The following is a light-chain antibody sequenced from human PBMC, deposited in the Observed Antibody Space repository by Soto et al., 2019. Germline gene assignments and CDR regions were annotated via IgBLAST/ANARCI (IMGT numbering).Light chain of an antibody. J-gene: IGLJ1*01. CDR2: DVS. V-gene: IGLV2-14*01. CDR1: SSDVGGYNY. CDR3: SSFKSRNTYV. Sequence: QSALTQPASVSGSPGQSITISCTGTSSDVGGYNYVSWYQQHPGKAPKLMIYDVSDRPSGVSNRFSGSKSGNTASLTISGLQAEDEADYYCSSFKSRNTYVFGTGTKVTVL.